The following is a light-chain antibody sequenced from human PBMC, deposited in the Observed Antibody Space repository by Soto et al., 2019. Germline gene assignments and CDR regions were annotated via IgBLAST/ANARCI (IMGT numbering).Light chain of an antibody. Sequence: DIAMTHSTLSLAVTPGQPASSSCRSSGSLLNSNGCRYLDWYVQKPGQSPQLLIYMGSNRESGVPDRFSGRGSGTDFTLRISRVEAEDVGVYHCMQAIQAPPTFGQGTKVDI. CDR2: MGS. CDR1: GSLLNSNGCRY. V-gene: IGKV2-28*01. CDR3: MQAIQAPPT. J-gene: IGKJ1*01.